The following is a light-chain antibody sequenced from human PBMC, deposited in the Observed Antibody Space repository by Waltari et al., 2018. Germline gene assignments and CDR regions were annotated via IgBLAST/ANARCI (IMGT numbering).Light chain of an antibody. CDR1: SSDVGNYNL. V-gene: IGLV2-23*02. CDR3: CSYVGLGTYV. J-gene: IGLJ1*01. Sequence: QSGLAQPASASGSPGQSITITCTGTSSDVGNYNLVSWYQQRPGKAPRLLIYEVTRRAPGTSDRFAASKSCNTASLSISGLQAQEDEADYYCCSYVGLGTYVFGTGTKVTV. CDR2: EVT.